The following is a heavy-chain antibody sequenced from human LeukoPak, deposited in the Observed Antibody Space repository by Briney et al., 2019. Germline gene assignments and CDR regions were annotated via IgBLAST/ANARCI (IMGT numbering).Heavy chain of an antibody. CDR2: ISGSGGST. V-gene: IGHV3-23*01. J-gene: IGHJ4*02. CDR1: GFTLSSYA. CDR3: AKIANLASSIDY. Sequence: GGSLRLSCTASGFTLSSYAMSWVRQAPGKGLEWVSIISGSGGSTYYADSVKGRFTISRDNSKNTLYLQMNSLGAEDTAVFYCAKIANLASSIDYWGQGTLVTVSS.